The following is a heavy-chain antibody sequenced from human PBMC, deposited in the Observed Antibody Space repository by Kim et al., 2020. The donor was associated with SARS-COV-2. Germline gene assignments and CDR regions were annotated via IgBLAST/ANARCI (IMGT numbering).Heavy chain of an antibody. D-gene: IGHD6-13*01. CDR2: IIPILGIA. Sequence: SVKVSCKASGGTFSSYTISWVRQAPGQGLEWMGRIIPILGIANYAQKFQGRVTITADKSTSTAYMELSSLRSEDTAVYHCASALEGIAAAGTEGTGYYYGMDVWGKGNMVTVSS. J-gene: IGHJ6*04. CDR3: ASALEGIAAAGTEGTGYYYGMDV. CDR1: GGTFSSYT. V-gene: IGHV1-69*02.